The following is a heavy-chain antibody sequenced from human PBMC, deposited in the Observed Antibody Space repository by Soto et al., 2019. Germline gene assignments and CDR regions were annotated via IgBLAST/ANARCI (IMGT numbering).Heavy chain of an antibody. J-gene: IGHJ4*02. CDR3: ARSSGTYSDFDY. Sequence: ASVEVSCKASGYTFTAYSVHWVRQAPGQGLEWMGWMSPNRGGTNYAQSFQGRVTMTWDTSISTAFMELRSLKSDDTALYFCARSSGTYSDFDYWGQGTQVTVSS. V-gene: IGHV1-2*02. CDR2: MSPNRGGT. CDR1: GYTFTAYS. D-gene: IGHD1-26*01.